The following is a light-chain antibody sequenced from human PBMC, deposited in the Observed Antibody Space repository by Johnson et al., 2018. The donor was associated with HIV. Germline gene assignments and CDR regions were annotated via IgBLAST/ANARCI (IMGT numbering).Light chain of an antibody. J-gene: IGLJ1*01. CDR1: SSNIGSHY. Sequence: QSVLTQPPSVSAAPGQKVTISCSGSSSNIGSHYVSWYQQVPGTAPTLVIYDTIKRHSGIPDRFSGSKSGTSATLGITGFQTGDEADYYCGTWDSSLNAYVFGAATKFAVL. V-gene: IGLV1-51*01. CDR2: DTI. CDR3: GTWDSSLNAYV.